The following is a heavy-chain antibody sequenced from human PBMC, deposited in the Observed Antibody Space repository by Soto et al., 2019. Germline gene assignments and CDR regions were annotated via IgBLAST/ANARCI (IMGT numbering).Heavy chain of an antibody. J-gene: IGHJ4*02. Sequence: QVQLVQSGAEVKKPGSSVKVSCKASGGTFSSYAISWVRQAPGQGLEWMGGLIPIFGTANYAQKFQGRVTITADESTSTAYMELSSLRSEDTAVYYCARRTYYYDSSGYYLYYFDYWGQGTLVTVSS. V-gene: IGHV1-69*01. CDR3: ARRTYYYDSSGYYLYYFDY. CDR1: GGTFSSYA. D-gene: IGHD3-22*01. CDR2: LIPIFGTA.